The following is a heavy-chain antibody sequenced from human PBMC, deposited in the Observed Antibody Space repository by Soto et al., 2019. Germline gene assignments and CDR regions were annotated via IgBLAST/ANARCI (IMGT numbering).Heavy chain of an antibody. D-gene: IGHD1-26*01. V-gene: IGHV3-23*01. J-gene: IGHJ4*02. CDR3: TKATGVAYYVTDN. CDR2: FSGSADKT. Sequence: VQLLESGGGLVQPGGSLRLSCAASGFTFSSCAMGWVRQTPGKGLEWVSAFSGSADKTFYADSVKGRFTISRDNSKNTVYLQMNSLRAEDTAIYYCTKATGVAYYVTDNWGQGTLVTVSS. CDR1: GFTFSSCA.